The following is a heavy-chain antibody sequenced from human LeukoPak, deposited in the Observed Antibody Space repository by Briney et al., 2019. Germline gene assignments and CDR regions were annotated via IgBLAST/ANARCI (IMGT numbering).Heavy chain of an antibody. CDR3: ARGKSDSSGYYFLVMGY. CDR2: ISAYNGNT. CDR1: GYTFTSYG. V-gene: IGHV1-18*01. Sequence: AXVKVSCKASGYTFTSYGISWVRQAPGQGLEWMGWISAYNGNTNYAQKLQGRVTMTTDTSTSTAYMELRSLRSDDTAVYYCARGKSDSSGYYFLVMGYWGQEPWSPSPQ. D-gene: IGHD3-22*01. J-gene: IGHJ4*01.